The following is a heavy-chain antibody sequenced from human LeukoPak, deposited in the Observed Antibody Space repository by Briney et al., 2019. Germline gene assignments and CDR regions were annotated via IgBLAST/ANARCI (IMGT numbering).Heavy chain of an antibody. CDR1: GGSISSYY. CDR3: ARAITMVRGVPYYFDY. V-gene: IGHV4-59*01. D-gene: IGHD3-10*01. J-gene: IGHJ4*02. Sequence: PSETLSLTCTVSGGSISSYYWSWIRQPPGKGLEWIGYIYYSGSTNYNPYLKSRVTISVDTSKNQFSLKLSSVTAADTAVYYCARAITMVRGVPYYFDYWGQGTLVTVSS. CDR2: IYYSGST.